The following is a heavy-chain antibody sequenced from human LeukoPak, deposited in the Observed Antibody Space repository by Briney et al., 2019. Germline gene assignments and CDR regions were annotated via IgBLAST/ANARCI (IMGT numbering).Heavy chain of an antibody. J-gene: IGHJ4*02. CDR2: MNPNSGNT. V-gene: IGHV1-8*01. CDR1: GYTFTSYD. Sequence: DSVKVSCKASGYTFTSYDINWVRQATGQGLKWMGWMNPNSGNTGYAHKFQGRVTMTRNNSISTAYMELSSLRSEDTAVYYCARGIPYSSSDYWGQGTLVTASS. CDR3: ARGIPYSSSDY. D-gene: IGHD6-6*01.